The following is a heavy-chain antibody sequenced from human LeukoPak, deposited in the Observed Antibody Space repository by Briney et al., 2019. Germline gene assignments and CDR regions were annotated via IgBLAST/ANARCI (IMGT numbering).Heavy chain of an antibody. D-gene: IGHD3-3*02. V-gene: IGHV3-74*01. Sequence: GGSLRLSCEASGFTFSSYWMHWVRQAPGKGLVWVSRINNDGSTSYADSVKGRFTISRDNARNTLYPQMNSLRAEDTAVYYCARDAFVGSPFDSWGQGTLVTVS. CDR3: ARDAFVGSPFDS. CDR2: INNDGST. J-gene: IGHJ4*02. CDR1: GFTFSSYW.